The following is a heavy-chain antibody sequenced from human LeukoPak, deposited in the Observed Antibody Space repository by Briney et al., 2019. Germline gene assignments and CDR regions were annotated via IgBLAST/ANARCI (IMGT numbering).Heavy chain of an antibody. J-gene: IGHJ3*02. Sequence: GGSLRLSCAASGFTVTSNSMNWVRQAPGKGLEWVSYINSGGSTLYYADSVKGRFTISRDNAKNSLYLQMNSLRAEDTAVYYCARDTKPGYGDYGAFDIWGQGTMVTVSS. D-gene: IGHD4-17*01. V-gene: IGHV3-48*03. CDR2: INSGGSTL. CDR1: GFTVTSNS. CDR3: ARDTKPGYGDYGAFDI.